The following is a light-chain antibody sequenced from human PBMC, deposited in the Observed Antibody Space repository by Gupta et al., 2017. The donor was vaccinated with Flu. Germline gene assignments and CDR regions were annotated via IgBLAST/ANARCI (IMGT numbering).Light chain of an antibody. CDR2: SKSESDK. CDR1: IGIIVSSYW. CDR3: SIRYGSTWV. J-gene: IGLJ3*02. Sequence: PVLRPPTSLSAFPCASAALACTLRIGIIVSSYWISWYQQKAGRPPRYRLRSKSESDKQPGSGVPRRFSGSKAASGSAGLLVISGLQPEYEADYYCSIRYGSTWVFGGGTKLTVL. V-gene: IGLV5-39*01.